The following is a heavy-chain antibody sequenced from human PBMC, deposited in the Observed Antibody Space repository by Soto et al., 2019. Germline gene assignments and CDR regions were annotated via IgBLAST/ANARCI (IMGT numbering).Heavy chain of an antibody. CDR2: IDTYGSAT. J-gene: IGHJ6*02. CDR1: GFTFSSYW. V-gene: IGHV3-74*01. CDR3: ARDYYRFNSGYGFSMDV. D-gene: IGHD5-12*01. Sequence: PGGSLRLSCAASGFTFSSYWMHWVRQAPGKGLVWVSRIDTYGSATRYADSVKGRFIISRDNSKNTLYLQLNSLRAEDTAVYYCARDYYRFNSGYGFSMDVWGQGTTVTVSS.